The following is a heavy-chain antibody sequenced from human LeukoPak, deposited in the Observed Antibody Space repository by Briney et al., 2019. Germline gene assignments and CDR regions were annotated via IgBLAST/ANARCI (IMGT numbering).Heavy chain of an antibody. Sequence: SETLSLTCTVSGGSISSSSYYWGWIRQPPGKGLEWIGSIYYSGSTYYNPSLKSRVTISVDTSKNQFSLKLSSVTAADTAVYYCASGDGGYRSGREYYFDYRGRGTLVTVSS. V-gene: IGHV4-39*07. CDR3: ASGDGGYRSGREYYFDY. D-gene: IGHD3-10*01. CDR1: GGSISSSSYY. CDR2: IYYSGST. J-gene: IGHJ4*02.